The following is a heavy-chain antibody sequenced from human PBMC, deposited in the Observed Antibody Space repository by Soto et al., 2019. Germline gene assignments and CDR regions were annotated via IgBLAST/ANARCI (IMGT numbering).Heavy chain of an antibody. D-gene: IGHD3-3*01. Sequence: GGSLRLSCAASGFTFSSYGMHWVRQAPGKGLEWVAVISYDGSNKYYADSVKGRFTISRDNSKNTLYLQMNSLRAEDTAVYYCAKDPSYDFWSGYFSNYFDYWGQGTLVTVS. CDR3: AKDPSYDFWSGYFSNYFDY. CDR1: GFTFSSYG. J-gene: IGHJ4*02. CDR2: ISYDGSNK. V-gene: IGHV3-30*18.